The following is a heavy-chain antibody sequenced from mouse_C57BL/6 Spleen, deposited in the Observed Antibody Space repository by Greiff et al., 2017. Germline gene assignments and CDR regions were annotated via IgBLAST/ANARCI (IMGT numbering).Heavy chain of an antibody. J-gene: IGHJ2*01. V-gene: IGHV14-2*01. CDR3: ASRGSSYRDYYFDD. D-gene: IGHD2-12*01. CDR2: IDPGDGGT. CDR1: GFNINGYY. Sequence: EVKLMESGAELVKPGASVKLSCTASGFNINGYYMHWVKQRPEQGLEWIGRIDPGDGGTKYDPKFKGKATITADTSSNTAYMQLSSLTSEDSAVFACASRGSSYRDYYFDDWGDDTTPPAVSS.